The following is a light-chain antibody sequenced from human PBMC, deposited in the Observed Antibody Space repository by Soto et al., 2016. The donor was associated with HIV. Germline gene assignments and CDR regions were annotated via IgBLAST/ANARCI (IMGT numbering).Light chain of an antibody. Sequence: SYELTQPPSVSVSPGQTARITCSGDALAKKYAYWYQQKSGQAPVLVIYEDSKRPSGIPERFSGSSSGTMATLSISGAQVEDEADYYCYSIDSSGHLWVLGGGTKLTVL. V-gene: IGLV3-10*01. CDR1: ALAKKY. CDR2: EDS. J-gene: IGLJ3*02. CDR3: YSIDSSGHLWV.